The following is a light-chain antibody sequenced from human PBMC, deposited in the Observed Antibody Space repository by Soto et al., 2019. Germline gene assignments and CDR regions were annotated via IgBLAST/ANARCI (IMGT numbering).Light chain of an antibody. CDR3: SSYAGSNNFVV. CDR2: EVS. V-gene: IGLV2-8*01. CDR1: SSDVGSYNY. Sequence: QSALTQPPSASGSPGQSVTISCTGTSSDVGSYNYVSWYQQHPGKAPKLMIYEVSNRPSGVPDRFSGSKSGNTASLTVSGLQAEDEADYYCSSYAGSNNFVVFGGGTKLTVL. J-gene: IGLJ2*01.